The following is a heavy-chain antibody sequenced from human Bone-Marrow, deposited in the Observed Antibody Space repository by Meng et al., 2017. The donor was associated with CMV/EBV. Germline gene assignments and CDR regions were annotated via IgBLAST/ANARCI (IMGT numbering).Heavy chain of an antibody. V-gene: IGHV1-69*10. CDR2: IIPILGIA. D-gene: IGHD3-10*01. Sequence: SVKVSCKASGGTFSSYAISWVRQAPGQGLEWMGGIIPILGIANYAQKFQGRVTITADKFTSSAYMELSSLRSEDTAVYYWARRRRGYYYGMDVWGPGTTVTVSS. CDR3: ARRRRGYYYGMDV. J-gene: IGHJ6*02. CDR1: GGTFSSYA.